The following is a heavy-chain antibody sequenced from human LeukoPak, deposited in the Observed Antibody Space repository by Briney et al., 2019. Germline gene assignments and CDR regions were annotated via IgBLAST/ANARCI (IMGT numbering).Heavy chain of an antibody. D-gene: IGHD2-21*01. CDR1: GFTFSSYD. Sequence: GGSLRLSCAASGFTFSSYDMKWVRQAPGKGLEWVSSIGGTGTVTYYGDSVKGRFTISRDNSKKTVHLEMSGLRADDTAVYYCAKDLYGDGGYCFEYWGQGTLVTVSS. V-gene: IGHV3-23*01. CDR3: AKDLYGDGGYCFEY. CDR2: IGGTGTVT. J-gene: IGHJ4*02.